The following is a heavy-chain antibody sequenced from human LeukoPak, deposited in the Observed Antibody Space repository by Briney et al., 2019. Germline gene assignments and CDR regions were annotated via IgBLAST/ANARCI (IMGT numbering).Heavy chain of an antibody. CDR1: GYTFTSYA. D-gene: IGHD4-17*01. J-gene: IGHJ5*02. Sequence: ASVKVSCKTSGYTFTSYAISWVRQAPGQGLEWMGWISTYNGNTNYAQKLQGRVTMTTDTSTSTASLELRSLRSDDTAVYYCARDLDGDSNSWGQGTLVTVSS. V-gene: IGHV1-18*04. CDR3: ARDLDGDSNS. CDR2: ISTYNGNT.